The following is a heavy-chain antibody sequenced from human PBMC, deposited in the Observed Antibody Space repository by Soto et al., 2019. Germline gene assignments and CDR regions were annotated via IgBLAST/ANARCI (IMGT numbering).Heavy chain of an antibody. V-gene: IGHV3-23*01. D-gene: IGHD3-9*01. CDR1: GFTFSSYA. CDR3: AKDRLLGYFDYWDY. Sequence: LRLSCVASGFTFSSYAMTWVRQAPGKGLEWVSGISGSGGDTYYADSVRGRFTISRDKSKNTLYLQMNSLRAEDTAVYYCAKDRLLGYFDYWDYWGQGTLVTSPQ. J-gene: IGHJ4*02. CDR2: ISGSGGDT.